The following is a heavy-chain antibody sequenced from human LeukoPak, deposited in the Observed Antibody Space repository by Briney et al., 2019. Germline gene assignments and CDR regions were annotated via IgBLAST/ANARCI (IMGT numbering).Heavy chain of an antibody. CDR2: IHDNNRDT. J-gene: IGHJ4*02. Sequence: TSVKLSCTSSVSTFFIYGITWGWQAPGQGLGRVGWIHDNNRDTNYAQNLKRRGTMTAHPPTSTAYVELITLRSDDAAVYYCARNVIVGADYPRLSDYWGQGALVIVSS. V-gene: IGHV1-18*01. D-gene: IGHD1-26*01. CDR3: ARNVIVGADYPRLSDY. CDR1: VSTFFIYG.